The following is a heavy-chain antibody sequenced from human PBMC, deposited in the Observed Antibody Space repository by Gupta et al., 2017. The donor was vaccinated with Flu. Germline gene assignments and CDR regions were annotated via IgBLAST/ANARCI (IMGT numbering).Heavy chain of an antibody. CDR3: AKDEHYDFWSAPDY. CDR2: ISYDGSNK. Sequence: QVQLVESGGGVVQPGRSLRLSCAASGFTFSSYGMHWVRQAPGKGLEWVAVISYDGSNKYYADSVKGRFTISRDNSKNTLYLQMNSLRAEDTAVYYCAKDEHYDFWSAPDYWGQGTLVTVSS. V-gene: IGHV3-30*18. CDR1: GFTFSSYG. J-gene: IGHJ4*02. D-gene: IGHD3-3*01.